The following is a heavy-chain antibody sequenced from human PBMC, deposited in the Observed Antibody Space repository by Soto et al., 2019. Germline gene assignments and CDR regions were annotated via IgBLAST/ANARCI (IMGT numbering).Heavy chain of an antibody. V-gene: IGHV1-3*01. J-gene: IGHJ3*02. CDR2: INAGNGNT. CDR3: ARVDSRDYYDLGMDAFDI. D-gene: IGHD3-22*01. CDR1: GYTLTNYV. Sequence: ASVKVSCKASGYTLTNYVMHWVRQAPGQRLEWMGWINAGNGNTKYSQKFQGRVTITRDTSANTAYMELSSLRSEDTAVYYCARVDSRDYYDLGMDAFDIWGQGTMVTVSS.